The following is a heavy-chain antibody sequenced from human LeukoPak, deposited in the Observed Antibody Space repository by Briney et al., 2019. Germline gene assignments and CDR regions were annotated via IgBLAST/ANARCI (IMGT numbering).Heavy chain of an antibody. D-gene: IGHD2-15*01. J-gene: IGHJ3*01. CDR3: ARMACSSGFCYLSSLDL. CDR2: INLDGSEI. V-gene: IGHV3-7*05. Sequence: GGSLRLSCSASGFTFSSYWMTWVRQAPGKGLEWVANINLDGSEIHYVDSVKGRFTTSRDNADKSLYLEMNSLRVEDTAVYYCARMACSSGFCYLSSLDLWGQGTTVSVSS. CDR1: GFTFSSYW.